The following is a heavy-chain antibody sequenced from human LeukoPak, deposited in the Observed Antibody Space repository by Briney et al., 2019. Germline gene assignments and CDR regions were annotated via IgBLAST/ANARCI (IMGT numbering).Heavy chain of an antibody. CDR2: IKHDGSEK. CDR3: ATDRGWRTSGYYLYYFEY. D-gene: IGHD3-3*01. V-gene: IGHV3-7*01. Sequence: GGSLRLSCAASGFIFTGYFMSWVRQAPGKGLEWVASIKHDGSEKYYVDSVRGRFTISRDNTKNLLYLQMSSLRAEDAAVYYCATDRGWRTSGYYLYYFEYWGQGTLVTFSS. CDR1: GFIFTGYF. J-gene: IGHJ4*02.